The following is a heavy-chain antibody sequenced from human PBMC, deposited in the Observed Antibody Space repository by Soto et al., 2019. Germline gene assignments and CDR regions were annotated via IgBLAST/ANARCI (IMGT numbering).Heavy chain of an antibody. J-gene: IGHJ3*02. Sequence: EVQLVQSGAEVKKPGESLKISCKGSGYSFTSYWIGWVRQMPGKGLEWMGIIYPGDSDTRYSPSFQGQVTISADKSISTAYLQWSSLKASDTAMYYCARPGGQWRITFGGVIVHDAFDIWGQGTMVTVSS. V-gene: IGHV5-51*03. CDR1: GYSFTSYW. D-gene: IGHD3-16*02. CDR3: ARPGGQWRITFGGVIVHDAFDI. CDR2: IYPGDSDT.